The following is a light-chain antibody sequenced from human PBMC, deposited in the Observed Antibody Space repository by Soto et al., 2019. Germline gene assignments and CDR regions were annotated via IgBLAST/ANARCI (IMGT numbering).Light chain of an antibody. V-gene: IGKV1-5*03. Sequence: DIQMTQSPSSLSASVGDRVTITCRASQIINTWLAWYQQKPGKAPKLVIYRASNLVNGVPSRFSGSGSGTEFTLTISSLQPDEFSIYYCQQYETYSGTFGPGTKVDL. J-gene: IGKJ3*01. CDR2: RAS. CDR1: QIINTW. CDR3: QQYETYSGT.